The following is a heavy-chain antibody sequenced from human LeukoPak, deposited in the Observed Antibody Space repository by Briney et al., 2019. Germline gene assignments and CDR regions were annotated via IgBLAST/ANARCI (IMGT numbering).Heavy chain of an antibody. V-gene: IGHV3-11*01. J-gene: IGHJ2*01. CDR1: GFTFGDYH. Sequence: KPGGSLRLSCAASGFTFGDYHMSWIRLAPGKGLEWVSYTSTSGETIYHADSVKGRFAISRDNAKNSLFLQMDSLTVEDTAVYYCARDPLESRSWNCFFDLWGRGTLVTVCS. CDR3: ARDPLESRSWNCFFDL. CDR2: TSTSGETI. D-gene: IGHD6-13*01.